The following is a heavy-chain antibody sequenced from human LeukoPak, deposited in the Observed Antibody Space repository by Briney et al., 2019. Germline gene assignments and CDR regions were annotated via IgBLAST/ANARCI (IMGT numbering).Heavy chain of an antibody. J-gene: IGHJ1*01. CDR1: GFTVSSNY. Sequence: GGSLRLSCAASGFTVSSNYMSWVRQAPGKGLEWVSVIYSGGSTYYADSVKGRFTISRDNSKNTLYLQTNSLRAEDTAVYYCARRSSSSWYWSYFQHWGQGTLVTVSS. CDR3: ARRSSSSWYWSYFQH. V-gene: IGHV3-53*01. CDR2: IYSGGST. D-gene: IGHD6-13*01.